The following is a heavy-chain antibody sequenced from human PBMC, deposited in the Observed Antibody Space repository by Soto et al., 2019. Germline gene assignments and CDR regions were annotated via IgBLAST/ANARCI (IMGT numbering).Heavy chain of an antibody. CDR1: GYTFTSYG. CDR3: ARDNEINERERSWFDL. V-gene: IGHV1-18*01. CDR2: ISAYNGNT. Sequence: ASVKVSCKASGYTFTSYGISWVRQAPGQGLEWMGWISAYNGNTNYAQKLQGRVTMTTDTSTSTAYMELRSLRSDDTAVYYCARDNEINERERSWFDLWGQGNLVTVSS. D-gene: IGHD1-1*01. J-gene: IGHJ5*02.